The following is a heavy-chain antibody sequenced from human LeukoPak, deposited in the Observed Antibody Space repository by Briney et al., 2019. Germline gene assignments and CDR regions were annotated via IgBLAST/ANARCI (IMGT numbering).Heavy chain of an antibody. V-gene: IGHV3-48*03. J-gene: IGHJ4*02. Sequence: PGGSLRLSCAASGFIFSSYEMNWVRQAPGKGLECVSSISSSGSTIYYADSVKGRFTISRDNAKNSLYLQMNSLRAEDTAVYYCARDKRRWRIAVAGTGFDYWGQGTLVTVSS. CDR3: ARDKRRWRIAVAGTGFDY. CDR1: GFIFSSYE. CDR2: ISSSGSTI. D-gene: IGHD6-19*01.